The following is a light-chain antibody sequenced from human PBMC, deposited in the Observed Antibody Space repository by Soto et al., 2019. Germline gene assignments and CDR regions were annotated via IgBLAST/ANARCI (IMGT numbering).Light chain of an antibody. J-gene: IGKJ1*01. CDR2: TAS. CDR1: ESIRTW. Sequence: DIRMTQSPSTLSASVGDRVTITCRASESIRTWLAWYQQKPGKAPRLLIYTASTLESGVPSRFSASGSGTEFTLTISSLHPDDFATYYCQEYNNYWTFGQGTKVDIK. V-gene: IGKV1-5*01. CDR3: QEYNNYWT.